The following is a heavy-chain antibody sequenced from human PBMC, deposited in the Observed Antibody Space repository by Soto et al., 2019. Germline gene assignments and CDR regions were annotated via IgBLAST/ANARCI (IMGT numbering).Heavy chain of an antibody. V-gene: IGHV1-3*01. CDR1: GYTFTSYA. D-gene: IGHD3-3*01. Sequence: ASVKVSCKASGYTFTSYAMHWVRQAPGQRLEWMGWINAGNGNTKYSQKFQGRVTITRDTSASTAYMELSSLRSEDTAVYYCARDLATTIFGVVIKYGMDVWGQGTTVTVSS. CDR2: INAGNGNT. J-gene: IGHJ6*02. CDR3: ARDLATTIFGVVIKYGMDV.